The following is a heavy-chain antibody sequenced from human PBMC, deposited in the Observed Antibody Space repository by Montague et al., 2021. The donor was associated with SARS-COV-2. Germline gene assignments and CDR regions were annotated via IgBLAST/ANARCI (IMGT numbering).Heavy chain of an antibody. CDR3: ARDDAHYDILPAYIGGYYYYYGMDV. J-gene: IGHJ6*02. CDR1: GFTFSSYA. CDR2: ISYDGSNK. D-gene: IGHD3-9*01. Sequence: SLRLSCTASGFTFSSYAMHWVRQAPGNGLEGVAVISYDGSNKYYADSVKGRFTISRDNSKNTLYLHMNSLSAEDTAVYYCARDDAHYDILPAYIGGYYYYYGMDVWGQGTPVTVSS. V-gene: IGHV3-30-3*01.